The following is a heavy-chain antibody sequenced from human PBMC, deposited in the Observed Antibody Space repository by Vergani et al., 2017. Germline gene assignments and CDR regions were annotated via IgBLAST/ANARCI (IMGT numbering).Heavy chain of an antibody. CDR2: IYHSGST. V-gene: IGHV4-38-2*01. J-gene: IGHJ2*01. D-gene: IGHD3-10*01. CDR3: ARPSSYNWFGEPPSWYFDL. CDR1: GYSIRNGYY. Sequence: QVQLQESGPGLVEPSETLSLTCAVSGYSIRNGYYWGWIRQPPGKGLEWIGSIYHSGSTYYNPSLKSRVTISVDTSKNQFSLKLSSVTAADTAVYYCARPSSYNWFGEPPSWYFDLWGRGTLVTVSS.